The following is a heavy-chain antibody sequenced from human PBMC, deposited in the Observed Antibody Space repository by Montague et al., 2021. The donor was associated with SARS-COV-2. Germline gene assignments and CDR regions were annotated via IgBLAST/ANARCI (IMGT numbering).Heavy chain of an antibody. CDR3: AKDKWGGLDY. Sequence: SLRLSCAASGFTFSTYWMSWVRQVPGKGLEWVANIKEDGTEKYYVDSVKGRFTISRDNAKSSLFLHMNSLRADDTAVYYCAKDKWGGLDYWSQGTLVTVSS. D-gene: IGHD7-27*01. J-gene: IGHJ4*02. CDR2: IKEDGTEK. CDR1: GFTFSTYW. V-gene: IGHV3-7*01.